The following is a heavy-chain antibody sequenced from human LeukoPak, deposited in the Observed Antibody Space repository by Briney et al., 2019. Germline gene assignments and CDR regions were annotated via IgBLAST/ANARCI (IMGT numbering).Heavy chain of an antibody. CDR1: GGSISSYY. D-gene: IGHD3-3*01. CDR3: ARDGIFHWFDP. Sequence: SETLSLTRTVSGGSISSYYWSWIRQPAGKGLEWIGRIYTSGSTNYNPSLKSRVAMSVDTSKNQFSLKLSSVTAADTAVYYCARDGIFHWFDPWGQGTLVTVSS. V-gene: IGHV4-4*07. J-gene: IGHJ5*02. CDR2: IYTSGST.